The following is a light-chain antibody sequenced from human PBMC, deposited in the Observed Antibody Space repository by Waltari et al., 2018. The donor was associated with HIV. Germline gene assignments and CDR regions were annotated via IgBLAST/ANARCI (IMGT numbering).Light chain of an antibody. Sequence: HSALTQPASVSGSPGQSITIFCLGTSSDISAYNSFAWYQQHPGKAPKLIVYGVSNRPSDVSARFSGSKSGNTASLTISGLQDDDESDYYCSSYTTTGTLVFGSGTKVTVL. CDR3: SSYTTTGTLV. V-gene: IGLV2-14*03. CDR1: SSDISAYNS. CDR2: GVS. J-gene: IGLJ1*01.